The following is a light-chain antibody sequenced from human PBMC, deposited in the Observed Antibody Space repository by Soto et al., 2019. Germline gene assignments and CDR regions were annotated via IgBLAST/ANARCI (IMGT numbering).Light chain of an antibody. CDR2: DAS. CDR1: QSISSW. Sequence: DIQMTQSPSTLSGSVGDRVTITCRASQSISSWLAWYRQKPGKAPKLLIYDASSLESGVPSRFSGSGSGTEFTLTISSLQPDDFATYYCQQYNSYRTFGQGTKVDI. V-gene: IGKV1-5*01. CDR3: QQYNSYRT. J-gene: IGKJ1*01.